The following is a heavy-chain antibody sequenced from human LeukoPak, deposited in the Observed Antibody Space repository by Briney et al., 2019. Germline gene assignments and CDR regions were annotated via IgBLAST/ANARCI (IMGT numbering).Heavy chain of an antibody. J-gene: IGHJ4*02. CDR1: GGSISSYY. Sequence: SETLSLTCTVSGGSISSYYWSWIRQPPGKGLEWIGYIYYSGSTNYNPSLKSRVTISVDTSKNQFSLKLSSVTAADTAVYYCARGRGTVVTGYWGQGTLVTASS. CDR2: IYYSGST. CDR3: ARGRGTVVTGY. D-gene: IGHD4-23*01. V-gene: IGHV4-59*01.